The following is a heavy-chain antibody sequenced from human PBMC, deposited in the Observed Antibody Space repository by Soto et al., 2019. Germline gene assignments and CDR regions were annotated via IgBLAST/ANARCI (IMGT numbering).Heavy chain of an antibody. V-gene: IGHV3-74*03. CDR1: GLPFSDNW. Sequence: EVQLVESGGGLVQPGGSLRLSCAASGLPFSDNWMHWVRQAPGKWLVWVSRISSDGSSTTYADSVKGRFTVSRDNAQNTLYLQMSGLRAEDTAMYYCARDSYSSATHWGQGTLVTVSS. D-gene: IGHD6-19*01. CDR2: ISSDGSST. CDR3: ARDSYSSATH. J-gene: IGHJ4*02.